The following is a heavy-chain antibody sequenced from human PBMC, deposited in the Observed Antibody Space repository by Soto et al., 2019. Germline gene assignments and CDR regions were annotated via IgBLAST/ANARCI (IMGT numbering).Heavy chain of an antibody. V-gene: IGHV3-23*01. D-gene: IGHD2-21*01. CDR3: AKDAVYRDGLWLMDS. J-gene: IGHJ5*02. CDR2: VTGSGSQI. Sequence: LRLSCAASGFTISTYAMTWVRQAPGKGLECVSGVTGSGSQIYYADSVKGRFTISKDNSKNTLYLQMSSLREEDTALYYCAKDAVYRDGLWLMDSWGQGTLVTVSS. CDR1: GFTISTYA.